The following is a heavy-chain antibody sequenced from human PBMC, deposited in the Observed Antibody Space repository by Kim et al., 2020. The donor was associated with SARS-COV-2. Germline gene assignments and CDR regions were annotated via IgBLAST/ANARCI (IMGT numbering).Heavy chain of an antibody. Sequence: GGSLRLSCAASGFTFSNYWMSWVRQAPGKGPEWVANIKTDGSEKYYVDSVKGRFTVSRDNAQNSLYLQLNSLRAEDTALYRCARFGITATMDSWGQGTLVSVSS. CDR2: IKTDGSEK. V-gene: IGHV3-7*01. CDR1: GFTFSNYW. CDR3: ARFGITATMDS. D-gene: IGHD1-7*01. J-gene: IGHJ4*02.